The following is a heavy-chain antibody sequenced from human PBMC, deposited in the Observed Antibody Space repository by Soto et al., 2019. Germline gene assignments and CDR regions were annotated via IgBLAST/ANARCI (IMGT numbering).Heavy chain of an antibody. CDR2: IYNSGRS. Sequence: QVQLQESGPGLVKPSQTLSLTCSVSGGSLNSTSYSWTWVRQHPGKGLEWIGHIYNSGRSYYDPSLRTQVTLTIDTSKNQFSLKLTSVTAADTAVYFCATGRDYRSMARDYYYALDVWGQGTTVTVSS. CDR1: GGSLNSTSYS. CDR3: ATGRDYRSMARDYYYALDV. D-gene: IGHD3-10*01. J-gene: IGHJ6*02. V-gene: IGHV4-31*01.